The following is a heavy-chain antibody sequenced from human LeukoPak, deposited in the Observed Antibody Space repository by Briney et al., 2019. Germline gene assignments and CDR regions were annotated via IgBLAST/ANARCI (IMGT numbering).Heavy chain of an antibody. V-gene: IGHV3-7*01. CDR3: ARDEGWFGELYY. Sequence: GGSLRLSCAASGFTFSNCYMSWVRQAPGKGLEWVATLWPDGSEVYYVDSVRGRFTISRDNAKNSLYLQMNSLRAEDTAVYYCARDEGWFGELYYWGQGTLVTVSS. CDR1: GFTFSNCY. J-gene: IGHJ4*02. CDR2: LWPDGSEV. D-gene: IGHD3-10*01.